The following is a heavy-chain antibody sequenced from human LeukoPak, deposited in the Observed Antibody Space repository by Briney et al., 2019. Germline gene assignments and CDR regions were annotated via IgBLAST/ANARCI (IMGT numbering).Heavy chain of an antibody. V-gene: IGHV1-69*04. CDR1: GCTFSSYA. CDR3: ARGGTTEGDYFDY. Sequence: SSVKVSRKASGCTFSSYAISWVRQAPGQGLEWMGRIIPILGIANYAQKFQGRVTITADKSTSTAYMELSSLRSEDTAVYYCARGGTTEGDYFDYWGQGTLVTVSS. CDR2: IIPILGIA. D-gene: IGHD4-11*01. J-gene: IGHJ4*02.